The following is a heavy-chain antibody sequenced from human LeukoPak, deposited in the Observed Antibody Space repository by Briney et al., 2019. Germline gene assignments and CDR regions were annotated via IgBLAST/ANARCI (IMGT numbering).Heavy chain of an antibody. V-gene: IGHV4-59*12. CDR2: IYYSGST. CDR1: GGSISSYY. D-gene: IGHD3-22*01. CDR3: ARGSYYYYYDSNGYEGTGFDY. J-gene: IGHJ4*02. Sequence: SETLSLTCTVSGGSISSYYWSWIRQPPGKGLEWIGYIYYSGSTNYNPSLKSRVTISVDTSKNQFALKLSSVTAADTAVYYCARGSYYYYYDSNGYEGTGFDYWGQGTLVTVSS.